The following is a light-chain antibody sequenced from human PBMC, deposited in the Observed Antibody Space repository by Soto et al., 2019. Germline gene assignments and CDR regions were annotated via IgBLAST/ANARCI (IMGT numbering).Light chain of an antibody. J-gene: IGKJ4*01. Sequence: DIHMTQSPSSLSASVGDRVTITCRASQSISNYLNWYQQKPGKAPRLLIYAASSLQSGVPSRFSGSGSGTDFTLTISSLQPEDFASYYCQQTYSTPLTFGGGTKVEIK. V-gene: IGKV1-39*01. CDR1: QSISNY. CDR2: AAS. CDR3: QQTYSTPLT.